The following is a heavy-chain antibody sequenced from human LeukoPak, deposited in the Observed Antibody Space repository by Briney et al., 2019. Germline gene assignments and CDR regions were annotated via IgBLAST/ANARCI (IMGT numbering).Heavy chain of an antibody. V-gene: IGHV3-7*04. J-gene: IGHJ3*02. CDR3: ARDVRATGALDM. CDR1: GFTFSSYW. Sequence: PGGSLRLSCAASGFTFSSYWMSWVRQAPGKGLEWVANIKQDGSARYYVDSVKGRFTISRDSAENSLYLQMNSLRVEDTAVYYCARDVRATGALDMWGQGTLLTVSS. CDR2: IKQDGSAR.